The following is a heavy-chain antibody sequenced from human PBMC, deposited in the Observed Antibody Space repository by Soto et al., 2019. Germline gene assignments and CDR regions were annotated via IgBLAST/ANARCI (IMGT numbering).Heavy chain of an antibody. CDR1: GFTFSSYA. CDR2: ISGSGGST. J-gene: IGHJ2*01. V-gene: IGHV3-23*01. CDR3: AKDASSGITSFDL. D-gene: IGHD3-3*01. Sequence: GGSLSLSCAASGFTFSSYAMSWVRQAPGKGLEWVSTISGSGGSTYYADSVKGRFTISIDNSKNTLYLQMNSLRAEDTALYYCAKDASSGITSFDLWGRGTLVTVSS.